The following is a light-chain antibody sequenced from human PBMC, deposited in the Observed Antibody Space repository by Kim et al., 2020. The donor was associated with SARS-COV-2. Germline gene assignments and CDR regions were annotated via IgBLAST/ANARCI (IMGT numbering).Light chain of an antibody. CDR1: QSISSNY. Sequence: SPGERATLSWRASQSISSNYLAWHQQKPGQAPRLLIHGASSRATGIPDRFSGSGSGTDFTLTINRLEPEDFAVFYCQQYGSSPPTFGQGTKVEIK. V-gene: IGKV3-20*01. J-gene: IGKJ1*01. CDR3: QQYGSSPPT. CDR2: GAS.